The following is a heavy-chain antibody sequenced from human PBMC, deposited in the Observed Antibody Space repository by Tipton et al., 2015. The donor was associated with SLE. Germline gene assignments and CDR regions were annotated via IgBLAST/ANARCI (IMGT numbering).Heavy chain of an antibody. CDR2: ISYKGIT. V-gene: IGHV4-59*11. CDR3: AAEYDDTLGWFDP. CDR1: GGSISSHY. D-gene: IGHD3-16*01. Sequence: TLSLTCTVSGGSISSHYWSWIRHHPGKGLEWIGYISYKGITYYNPSLKSRVTISLDTSKNQFSLKLSSVTAADTAVYYCAAEYDDTLGWFDPWGQGTLVTVSS. J-gene: IGHJ5*02.